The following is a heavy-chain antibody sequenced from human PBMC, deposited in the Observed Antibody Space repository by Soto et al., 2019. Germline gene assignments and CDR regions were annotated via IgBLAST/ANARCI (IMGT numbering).Heavy chain of an antibody. D-gene: IGHD6-13*01. CDR1: GYTFTSYA. CDR2: INAGNGNT. V-gene: IGHV1-3*01. J-gene: IGHJ5*02. CDR3: ARGRAAAGTSNWFDP. Sequence: ASVKVSCKASGYTFTSYAMHWVRQAPGQRLEWMGWINAGNGNTKYSQKFQGRVTITRDTSASTAYMELSSLRSEDTAVYYCARGRAAAGTSNWFDPWGQGTLVTVSS.